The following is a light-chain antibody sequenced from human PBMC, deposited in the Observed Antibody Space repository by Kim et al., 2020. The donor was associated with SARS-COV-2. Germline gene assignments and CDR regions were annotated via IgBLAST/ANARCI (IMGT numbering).Light chain of an antibody. CDR2: YDS. V-gene: IGLV3-21*04. CDR1: SIGSTS. CDR3: QVWDSSSDVV. Sequence: AAGKTTRIAGGGNSIGSTSVHWYQQKPGQAPVLVIYYDSDGPSGFPERFSGSNSGNTATLSISRVEAGDEDDYYCQVWDSSSDVVFGGGTQLTVL. J-gene: IGLJ2*01.